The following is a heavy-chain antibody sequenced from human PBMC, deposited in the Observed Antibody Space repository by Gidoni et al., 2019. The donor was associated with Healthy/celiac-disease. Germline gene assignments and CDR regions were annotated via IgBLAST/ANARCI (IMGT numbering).Heavy chain of an antibody. CDR1: GFTFSSYS. D-gene: IGHD3-22*01. J-gene: IGHJ4*02. CDR3: ARAKEPNYYDSSGYYNGY. CDR2: ISSSSSTI. Sequence: EVQLVESGGGLVQPGGSLRLSCAASGFTFSSYSMNWVRQAPGKGLEWVSYISSSSSTIYYADSVKGRFTISRDNAKNSLYLQMNSLRDEETAVYYCARAKEPNYYDSSGYYNGYWGQGTLVTVSS. V-gene: IGHV3-48*02.